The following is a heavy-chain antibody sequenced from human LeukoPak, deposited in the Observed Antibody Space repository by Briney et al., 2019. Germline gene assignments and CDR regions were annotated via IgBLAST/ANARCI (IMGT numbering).Heavy chain of an antibody. D-gene: IGHD5-24*01. CDR3: ARDRSRDGYRYYFDY. V-gene: IGHV1-69*04. Sequence: SVKVFCKASGGTFSSYAISWVRQAPGQGLEWMGRIIPIFGIANYAQKFQGRVTITADKSTSTAYMELSSLRSEDTAVYYCARDRSRDGYRYYFDYWGQGTLVTVSS. CDR2: IIPIFGIA. J-gene: IGHJ4*02. CDR1: GGTFSSYA.